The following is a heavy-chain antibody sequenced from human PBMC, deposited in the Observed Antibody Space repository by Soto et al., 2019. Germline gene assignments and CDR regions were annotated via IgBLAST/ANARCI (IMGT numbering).Heavy chain of an antibody. Sequence: EVQLVESGGGLVQPGGSLRLSCAASGFTSSSYWIHWVREAPGKGLVWVSRISNDGSSTNYADSVKGRFTISRDNAKNTVYLQMNSLRAEDTAVYYCARXTYXYDXXDHFSADAFDIWGQGTMVTVSS. CDR3: ARXTYXYDXXDHFSADAFDI. CDR1: GFTSSSYW. V-gene: IGHV3-74*01. CDR2: ISNDGSST. D-gene: IGHD3-22*01. J-gene: IGHJ3*02.